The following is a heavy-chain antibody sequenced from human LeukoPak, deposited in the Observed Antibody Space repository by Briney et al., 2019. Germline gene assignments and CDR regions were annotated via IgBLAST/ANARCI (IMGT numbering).Heavy chain of an antibody. J-gene: IGHJ4*02. CDR3: ARDIHYYDSSGYFPLYY. V-gene: IGHV3-11*01. CDR1: GFTFSDYY. CDR2: ISSSGSTI. Sequence: PGGSLRLSCAASGFTFSDYYMSWIREAPGKGLEWGSYISSSGSTIYYADSVKGRFTISRDNAKNSLYLQMNSLRAEDTAVYYCARDIHYYDSSGYFPLYYWGQGTLVTVSS. D-gene: IGHD3-22*01.